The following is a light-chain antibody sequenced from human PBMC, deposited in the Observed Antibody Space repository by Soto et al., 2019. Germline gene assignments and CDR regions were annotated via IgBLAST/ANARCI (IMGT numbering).Light chain of an antibody. Sequence: LTQSPATLSVSPGDRATLSCRASQSVSRNLAWYQQKPGKPPKLLIYAESTLQSGVPSRFSGSGSGTRGTLTISSLQPEDFATYYCQQVKSYPRTFGGGTRVEIK. CDR1: QSVSRN. CDR2: AES. CDR3: QQVKSYPRT. V-gene: IGKV1-9*01. J-gene: IGKJ4*01.